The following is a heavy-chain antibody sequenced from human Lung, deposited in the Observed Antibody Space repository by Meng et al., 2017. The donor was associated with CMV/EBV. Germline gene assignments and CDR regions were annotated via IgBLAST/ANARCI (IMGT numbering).Heavy chain of an antibody. J-gene: IGHJ4*02. CDR3: ASFPPPGKQWLVTDY. CDR2: IYHSGST. Sequence: QGRPQESGPGRVKPSGTLSLTCAVSGGSISSRNWWSWVRKPPGKGLEWIGEIYHSGSTNYNPSLKSRVTISVDKSKNQFSLKLSSVTAADTAVYYCASFPPPGKQWLVTDYWGQGTLVTVSS. D-gene: IGHD6-19*01. V-gene: IGHV4-4*02. CDR1: GGSISSRNW.